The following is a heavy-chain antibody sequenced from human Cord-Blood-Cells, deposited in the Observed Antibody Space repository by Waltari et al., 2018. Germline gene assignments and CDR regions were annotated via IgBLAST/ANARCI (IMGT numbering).Heavy chain of an antibody. Sequence: QVQLVESGGGVVQPGRSLRLSCAASGFTFSSYAMHWVRQAPGKVLEWVAVISYDGSNKYYADSVKGRFTISRDNSKNTLYLQMNSLRAEDTAVYYCSGELLNWFDPWGQGTLVTVSS. J-gene: IGHJ5*02. D-gene: IGHD1-26*01. CDR2: ISYDGSNK. CDR1: GFTFSSYA. CDR3: SGELLNWFDP. V-gene: IGHV3-30-3*01.